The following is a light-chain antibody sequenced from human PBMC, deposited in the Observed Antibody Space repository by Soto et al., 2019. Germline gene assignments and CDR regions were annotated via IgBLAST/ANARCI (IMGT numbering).Light chain of an antibody. CDR1: SSDVGGYNY. CDR2: EVS. V-gene: IGLV2-8*01. Sequence: QSALTQPPSASGSPGQSVTISCTGTSSDVGGYNYVSWHQQPPGKAPKLMIYEVSKRPSGVHDRFSGSRSGNTASLTVSGLQAEDEADYYCSSYTGSNNLVFGGGTKLTVL. CDR3: SSYTGSNNLV. J-gene: IGLJ3*02.